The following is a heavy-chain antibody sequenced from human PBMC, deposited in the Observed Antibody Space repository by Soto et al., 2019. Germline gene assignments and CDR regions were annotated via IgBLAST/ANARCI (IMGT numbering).Heavy chain of an antibody. CDR1: GYTFTGYY. CDR2: ISPNSGGT. D-gene: IGHD3-3*01. V-gene: IGHV1-2*02. Sequence: ASVKVSCKASGYTFTGYYMHWVRQAPGQGLEWMGWISPNSGGTNYAQKFQGRVTMTRDTSISTAYMELSRLRSDDTAVYYCARVGFWSNPDYYGMDVWGQGTTVTVSS. J-gene: IGHJ6*02. CDR3: ARVGFWSNPDYYGMDV.